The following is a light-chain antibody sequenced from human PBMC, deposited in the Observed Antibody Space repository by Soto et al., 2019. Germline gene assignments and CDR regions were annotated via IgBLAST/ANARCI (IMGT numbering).Light chain of an antibody. CDR3: QQYGSSGT. CDR2: GAS. V-gene: IGKV3-20*01. Sequence: IVLTHSPGTLSMSPWEIATLSCRASQSVSSTYLAWYQQKPGQAPRLLIYGASNRASGIPDRFSGSGSGTDFTLTISRLEPEDFAVYYCQQYGSSGTFGQGTKVDI. CDR1: QSVSSTY. J-gene: IGKJ1*01.